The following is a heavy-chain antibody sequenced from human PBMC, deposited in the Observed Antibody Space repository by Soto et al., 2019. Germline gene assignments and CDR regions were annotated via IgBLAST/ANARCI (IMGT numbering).Heavy chain of an antibody. CDR2: IYYSGST. Sequence: SETLSLTCTVSGGSISSGGYYWSWIRQHPGKGLEWIGYIYYSGSTYYNPSLKSRVTISVDTSKNQFSLKLSSVTAADTAVYYCARDRPTYCTTGVCYGPNWFDPWGQGTLVTVSS. J-gene: IGHJ5*02. V-gene: IGHV4-31*03. CDR3: ARDRPTYCTTGVCYGPNWFDP. CDR1: GGSISSGGYY. D-gene: IGHD2-8*01.